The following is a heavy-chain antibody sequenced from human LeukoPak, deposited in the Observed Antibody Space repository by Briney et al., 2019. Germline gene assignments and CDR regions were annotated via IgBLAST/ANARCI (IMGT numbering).Heavy chain of an antibody. J-gene: IGHJ3*02. CDR1: GCTFSSYS. Sequence: GGSLRLSCAASGCTFSSYSMNWVRQAPGEGLEWVSYISSRSSTIYYADSVKGRFTISRDNAKNSLYLQMNSLRAEDTAVDYCAKINQSLPPFDIWGQRTMVTVPS. V-gene: IGHV3-48*04. D-gene: IGHD1-14*01. CDR2: ISSRSSTI. CDR3: AKINQSLPPFDI.